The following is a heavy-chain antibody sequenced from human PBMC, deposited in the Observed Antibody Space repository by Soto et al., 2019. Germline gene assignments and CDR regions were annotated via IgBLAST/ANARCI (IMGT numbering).Heavy chain of an antibody. CDR1: GFTFSSYD. V-gene: IGHV3-13*01. D-gene: IGHD3-16*01. Sequence: PGGSLRLSCAASGFTFSSYDMHWVRQATGKGLEWVSAIGTAGDTYYPGSVKGRFTISRENAKNSLYLQMNSLRAGDTAVYYCARDYRFGDYSYYGMDVGGQGTTVTVSS. J-gene: IGHJ6*02. CDR3: ARDYRFGDYSYYGMDV. CDR2: IGTAGDT.